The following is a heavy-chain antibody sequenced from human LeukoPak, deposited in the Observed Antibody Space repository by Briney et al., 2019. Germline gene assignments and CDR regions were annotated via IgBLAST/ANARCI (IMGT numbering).Heavy chain of an antibody. Sequence: GGSLRLSCAASGFTFSSYSMNWVRQAPGKGLEWVSSISSSSSYIYYADSVKGRSTISRDNAKNSLYLQMNSLRAEDTAVYYCARERGREDCSGGSCPLDAFDIWGQGTMVTVSS. D-gene: IGHD2-15*01. CDR1: GFTFSSYS. J-gene: IGHJ3*02. V-gene: IGHV3-21*01. CDR2: ISSSSSYI. CDR3: ARERGREDCSGGSCPLDAFDI.